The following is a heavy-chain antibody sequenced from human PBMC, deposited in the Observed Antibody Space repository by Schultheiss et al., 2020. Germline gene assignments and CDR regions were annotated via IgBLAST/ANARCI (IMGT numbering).Heavy chain of an antibody. Sequence: GGSLRLSCAASGFTFSSYAMHWVRQAPGKGLEWVAVIWYDGSNKYYADSVKGRFTISRDNSKNTLYLQMNSLRVEDTAVYYCAKAENKWELRDAFDIWGQGTMVTVSS. CDR2: IWYDGSNK. CDR1: GFTFSSYA. V-gene: IGHV3-30*02. J-gene: IGHJ3*02. CDR3: AKAENKWELRDAFDI. D-gene: IGHD1-26*01.